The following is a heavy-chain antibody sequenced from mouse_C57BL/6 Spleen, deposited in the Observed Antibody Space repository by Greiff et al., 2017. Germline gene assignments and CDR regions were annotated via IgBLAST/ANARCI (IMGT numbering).Heavy chain of an antibody. D-gene: IGHD1-1*01. CDR1: GYTFTSYD. CDR3: AREDYYCGSSWFAY. Sequence: VKLMESGPELVKPGASVKLSCKASGYTFTSYDINWVKQRPGKGLEWIGWINPRDGSTKYNEKFKGKATLTVDTSSSTAYMELHSLTSEDSAVYYCAREDYYCGSSWFAYWGQGTLVTVSA. J-gene: IGHJ3*01. V-gene: IGHV1-85*01. CDR2: INPRDGST.